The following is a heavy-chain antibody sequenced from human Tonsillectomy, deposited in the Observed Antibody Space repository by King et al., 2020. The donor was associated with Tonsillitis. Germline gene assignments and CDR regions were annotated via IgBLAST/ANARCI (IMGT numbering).Heavy chain of an antibody. CDR3: VRDVAPGWEDYFDY. Sequence: VQLVESGGGLVQPGGSLRLSCAASGFIFRSYWMSWVRQAPGKGLEWVAYIKQDGSEKDYVDSVKGRFTVSRDNAKNSLYLQMNSLGVEDTAVYYCVRDVAPGWEDYFDYWGPGTLVTVSS. V-gene: IGHV3-7*01. CDR2: IKQDGSEK. D-gene: IGHD6-19*01. CDR1: GFIFRSYW. J-gene: IGHJ4*02.